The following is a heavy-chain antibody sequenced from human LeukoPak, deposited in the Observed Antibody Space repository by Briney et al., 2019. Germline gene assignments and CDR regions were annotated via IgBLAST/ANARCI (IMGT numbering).Heavy chain of an antibody. CDR1: GYTFTSNP. CDR2: INVGNGNT. J-gene: IGHJ4*02. V-gene: IGHV1-3*01. Sequence: ASVKVSCKASGYTFTSNPMYWVRQAPGQRLEWMGWINVGNGNTKYSQNLQDRVTITRDTSASTAYMELSSLRSDDTAVYYCARDLEDGGYVSDYWGQGTLVTVSS. CDR3: ARDLEDGGYVSDY. D-gene: IGHD5-12*01.